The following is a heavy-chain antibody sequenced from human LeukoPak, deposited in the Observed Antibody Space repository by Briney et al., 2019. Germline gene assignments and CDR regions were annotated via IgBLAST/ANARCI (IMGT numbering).Heavy chain of an antibody. D-gene: IGHD2-15*01. V-gene: IGHV3-21*01. Sequence: GGSLRLSCAASGFAFSSSWMSWVRQAPGKGLEWVSSISSTGTFMYYAESVKGRFTISRDNAKNSLYLQMNSLRAEDTAVYFCARGYCSGGSCYFDYWGQGTLVTVSS. CDR2: ISSTGTFM. CDR1: GFAFSSSW. CDR3: ARGYCSGGSCYFDY. J-gene: IGHJ4*02.